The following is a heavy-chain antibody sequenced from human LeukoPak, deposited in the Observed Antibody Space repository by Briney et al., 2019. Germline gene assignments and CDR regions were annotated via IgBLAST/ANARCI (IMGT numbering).Heavy chain of an antibody. CDR2: IYYSGST. V-gene: IGHV4-30-4*08. CDR1: GGSISSGDYY. CDR3: ARGMCSGYLVAFDI. Sequence: SETLSLTCTVSGGSISSGDYYWSWIRQPPGKGLEWIGYIYYSGSTYYNPSLKSRVTISVDTSKNHFSLKLSSVTAADTAVYYCARGMCSGYLVAFDIWGQGTMVTVSS. J-gene: IGHJ3*02. D-gene: IGHD3-22*01.